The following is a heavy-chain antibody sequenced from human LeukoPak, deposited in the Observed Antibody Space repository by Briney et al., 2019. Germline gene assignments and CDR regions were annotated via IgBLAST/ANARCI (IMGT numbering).Heavy chain of an antibody. Sequence: GGSLRLSRAASGFTFSTYDIHWVRQTTGRGLEWVSAIGTAGDTYYVDSVKGRFTISRENAKNSLYLQMNSLRAGDTAVYYCVRGIVRRGYFDYWGQGALVTVSS. V-gene: IGHV3-13*01. CDR3: VRGIVRRGYFDY. J-gene: IGHJ4*02. D-gene: IGHD3-10*01. CDR2: IGTAGDT. CDR1: GFTFSTYD.